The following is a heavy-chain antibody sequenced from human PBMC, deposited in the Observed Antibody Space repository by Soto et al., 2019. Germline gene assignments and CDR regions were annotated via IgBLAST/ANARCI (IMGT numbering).Heavy chain of an antibody. CDR1: GFAFSSYS. CDR2: ISSTGTYI. V-gene: IGHV3-21*06. J-gene: IGHJ4*02. D-gene: IGHD2-2*01. Sequence: GGSLRLSCAASGFAFSSYSMNWVRQAPGKGLDWVSSISSTGTYIYYADSVKGRFTISRDNAKNSLYLQMNSLRAEDTAVYYCARGQYCSGTTCYSDFWGQGTLVTVSS. CDR3: ARGQYCSGTTCYSDF.